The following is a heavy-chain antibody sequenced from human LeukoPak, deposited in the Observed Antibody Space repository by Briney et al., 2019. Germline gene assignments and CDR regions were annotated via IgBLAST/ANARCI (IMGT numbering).Heavy chain of an antibody. CDR2: IYHSGSN. J-gene: IGHJ4*02. Sequence: PSETLSLTCTVSGYSISSGYYWGWIRQPPGQGLEWIGSIYHSGSNYYNPSLKSRVTISVGTSKNQFSLKLNPVTAADTAVYYCVAGSGGDEWEPYGFDYWGQGTLVTVYS. V-gene: IGHV4-38-2*02. CDR3: VAGSGGDEWEPYGFDY. CDR1: GYSISSGYY. D-gene: IGHD1-26*01.